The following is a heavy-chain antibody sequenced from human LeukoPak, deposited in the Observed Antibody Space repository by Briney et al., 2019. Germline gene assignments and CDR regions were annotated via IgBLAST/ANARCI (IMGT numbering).Heavy chain of an antibody. CDR1: GGYISSYY. J-gene: IGHJ5*01. V-gene: IGHV4-59*01. Sequence: SETLSLTCIVSGGYISSYYWSWIRQTPEKGLEWIGYVYNSGSTNYNPSLESRVTISVDTSKNQFSLKLRSVTAADTAVYYCARTRFDYGGNSRWFDSWGQGTLVTVSS. CDR3: ARTRFDYGGNSRWFDS. CDR2: VYNSGST. D-gene: IGHD4-23*01.